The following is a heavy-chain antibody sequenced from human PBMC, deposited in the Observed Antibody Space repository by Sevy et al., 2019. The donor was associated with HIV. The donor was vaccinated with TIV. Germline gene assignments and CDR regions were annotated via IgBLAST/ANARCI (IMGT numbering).Heavy chain of an antibody. D-gene: IGHD6-13*01. CDR2: ISYDGSYK. CDR3: ARDSGYSINWYPAY. J-gene: IGHJ4*02. Sequence: GGSLRLSCAASGFTFSSHGMHWVRQAPSKGLEWVAVISYDGSYKSYGDSVKGRFTISRDDSKNTLYLQMNSLRPEDTAVYYCARDSGYSINWYPAYWGQGTLVTVSS. CDR1: GFTFSSHG. V-gene: IGHV3-30*03.